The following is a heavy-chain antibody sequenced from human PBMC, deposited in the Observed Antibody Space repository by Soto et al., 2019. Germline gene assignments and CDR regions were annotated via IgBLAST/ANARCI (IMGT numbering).Heavy chain of an antibody. Sequence: GGSLRLSCATSGFTFSRCDMNWVRQAPGKGLEWVSFISSSASYMYYADSVKGRFTISRDNSKKSLYLQMNSVRADDTAVYYCAGECVDTVTSITIPFYYWGQGALVTVSS. CDR2: ISSSASYM. D-gene: IGHD5-12*01. CDR3: AGECVDTVTSITIPFYY. V-gene: IGHV3-21*01. CDR1: GFTFSRCD. J-gene: IGHJ4*02.